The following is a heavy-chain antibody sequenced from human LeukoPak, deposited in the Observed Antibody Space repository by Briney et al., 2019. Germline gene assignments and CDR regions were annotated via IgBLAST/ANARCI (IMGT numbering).Heavy chain of an antibody. V-gene: IGHV4-4*07. Sequence: PSETLSLTCTVSGGSISSYYWSWIRQPAGKGLEWIGGIYTSGSTNYNPSLKSRVTMSVDTSKNQFSLKLSSVTAADTAVYYCARSYYDFWSGYHTGRYFDYWGQGTLVTVSS. J-gene: IGHJ4*02. D-gene: IGHD3-3*01. CDR2: IYTSGST. CDR3: ARSYYDFWSGYHTGRYFDY. CDR1: GGSISSYY.